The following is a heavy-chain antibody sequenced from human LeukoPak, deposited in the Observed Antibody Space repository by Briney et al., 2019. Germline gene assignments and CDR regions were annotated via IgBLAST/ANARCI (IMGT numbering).Heavy chain of an antibody. CDR1: GFTFSSYW. Sequence: PGGSLRLSCAASGFTFSSYWMHWVRQAPGKGLVWVSRINSDGSSTDYADSVKGRFTISRGNAKNTLYLQMNSLRVEDTAVYYCAGQIWLGELFAHYWGQGTLVTVSS. CDR3: AGQIWLGELFAHY. J-gene: IGHJ4*02. V-gene: IGHV3-74*01. D-gene: IGHD3-10*01. CDR2: INSDGSST.